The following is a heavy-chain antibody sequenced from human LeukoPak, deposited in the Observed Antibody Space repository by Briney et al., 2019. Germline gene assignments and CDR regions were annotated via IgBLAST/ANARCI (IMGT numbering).Heavy chain of an antibody. CDR2: ISSSGSTI. Sequence: GGSLRLSCAASGFTFRSYEMNWGRQAPGKGLEWVSYISSSGSTIYYAEFVKGRFTISRDNAKNSLYLQMNSLRAEDTAVYYCARKGGYGLDFDYWGQGTLVTVSS. D-gene: IGHD5-18*01. CDR1: GFTFRSYE. J-gene: IGHJ4*02. V-gene: IGHV3-48*03. CDR3: ARKGGYGLDFDY.